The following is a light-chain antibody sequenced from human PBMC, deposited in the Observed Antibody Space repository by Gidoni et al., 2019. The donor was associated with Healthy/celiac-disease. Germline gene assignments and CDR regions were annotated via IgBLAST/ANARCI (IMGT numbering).Light chain of an antibody. CDR2: DAS. CDR3: QQRSNWPS. Sequence: EIVLTQSPATLSLSPGERAILSYRASQSVSSYLAWYQQKPGQAPRLLIYDASNRATGIPARFSGSGSGTDFTLTISSLEPEDFAVYYCQQRSNWPSFGGGTKVEIK. CDR1: QSVSSY. J-gene: IGKJ4*01. V-gene: IGKV3-11*01.